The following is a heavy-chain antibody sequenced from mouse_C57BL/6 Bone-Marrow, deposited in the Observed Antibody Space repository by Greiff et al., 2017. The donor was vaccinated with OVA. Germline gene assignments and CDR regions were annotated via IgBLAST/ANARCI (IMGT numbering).Heavy chain of an antibody. CDR3: ARSHYSNYVMDY. CDR1: GFTFSSYG. Sequence: EVMLVESGGDLVKPGGSLKLSCAASGFTFSSYGMSWVRQTPDTRLEWVATISSGGSYTYYPDSVKGRFTISRDNAKNTLYLQMSSLKSEDTAMYYCARSHYSNYVMDYWGQGTSVTVSS. D-gene: IGHD2-5*01. J-gene: IGHJ4*01. CDR2: ISSGGSYT. V-gene: IGHV5-6*01.